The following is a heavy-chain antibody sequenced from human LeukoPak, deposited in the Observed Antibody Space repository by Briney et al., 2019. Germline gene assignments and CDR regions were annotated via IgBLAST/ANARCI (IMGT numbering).Heavy chain of an antibody. V-gene: IGHV3-48*04. CDR3: AALWSFDY. CDR2: ISSNGKTI. CDR1: GFTFSSYN. J-gene: IGHJ4*02. Sequence: GGSLRLSYAASGFTFSSYNMNWVRQAPGKGLEWISYISSNGKTIYYSDSVKGRFTISRDNAKNSLYLQMNSLRAEDTAVYYCAALWSFDYWGQGTLVSVSS. D-gene: IGHD2-21*01.